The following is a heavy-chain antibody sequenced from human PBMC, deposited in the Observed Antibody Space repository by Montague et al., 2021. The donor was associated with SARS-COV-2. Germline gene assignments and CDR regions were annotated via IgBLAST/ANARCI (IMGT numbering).Heavy chain of an antibody. Sequence: SETLSLTCTVSGGSISSYYWSWIRQPPGKGLEWIGYIYYSGSTNYNPSLKSRVTISVDTSKNQFSLKLSSVTAADTALYYCARAHWDNYDSIGWRFDPWGQGTLVTVSS. D-gene: IGHD3-22*01. J-gene: IGHJ5*02. CDR1: GGSISSYY. V-gene: IGHV4-59*01. CDR2: IYYSGST. CDR3: ARAHWDNYDSIGWRFDP.